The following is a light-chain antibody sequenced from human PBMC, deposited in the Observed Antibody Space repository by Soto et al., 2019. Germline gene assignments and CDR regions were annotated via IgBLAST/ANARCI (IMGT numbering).Light chain of an antibody. CDR2: GAS. Sequence: EIVLTQSPGTLYWSAGERATLSCRASQSVSSSYLAWYQQKPGQAPRLLIYGASSRATGIPDRFSGSGSETDFTLTISRLEPEDFAVYYCQQYGSSSWTFGQGTKVEIK. CDR3: QQYGSSSWT. CDR1: QSVSSSY. V-gene: IGKV3-20*01. J-gene: IGKJ1*01.